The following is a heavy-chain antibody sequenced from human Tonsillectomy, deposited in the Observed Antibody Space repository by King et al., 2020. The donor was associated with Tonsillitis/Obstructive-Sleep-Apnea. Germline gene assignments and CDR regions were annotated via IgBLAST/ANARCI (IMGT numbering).Heavy chain of an antibody. J-gene: IGHJ4*02. V-gene: IGHV4-34*01. D-gene: IGHD1-20*01. CDR3: ARGRYNWNYVDY. CDR1: GGSFSGYY. Sequence: VQLQQWGAGLLKPSETLSLTCAVYGGSFSGYYWSWXRXPXGKGXXWXGXXXXSGSXNXNXSLKSRVTISVDTXKNQFSLKLSSVTAADTAVYYCARGRYNWNYVDYWGQGTLVTVSS. CDR2: XXXSGSX.